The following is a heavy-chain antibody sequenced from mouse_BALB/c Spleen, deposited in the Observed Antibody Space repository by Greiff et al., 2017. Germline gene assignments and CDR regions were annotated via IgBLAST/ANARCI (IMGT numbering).Heavy chain of an antibody. CDR2: ISSGSSTI. V-gene: IGHV5-17*02. CDR3: AREGDEAMDY. Sequence: EVKVVESGGGLVQPGGSRKLSCAASGFTFSSFGMHWVRQAPEKGLEWVAYISSGSSTIYYADTVKGRFTISRDNPKNTLFLQMTSLRSEDTAMYYCAREGDEAMDYWGQGTSVTVSS. D-gene: IGHD3-3*01. CDR1: GFTFSSFG. J-gene: IGHJ4*01.